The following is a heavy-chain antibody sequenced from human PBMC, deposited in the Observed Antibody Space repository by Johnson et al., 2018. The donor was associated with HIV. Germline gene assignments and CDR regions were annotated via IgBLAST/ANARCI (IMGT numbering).Heavy chain of an antibody. CDR1: GFTFSDYG. V-gene: IGHV3-30*02. Sequence: QVQLVESGGGVVQPGGSLRLSCSASGFTFSDYGMHWVRQAPGQGLEWVTFLRYDGSHHYYADSVKGRFSITRDNSKHTLYLQMNSLRTEDTAVYYSAKDPVVTRDFVIWGQGTMVTVYS. D-gene: IGHD4-23*01. CDR2: LRYDGSHH. J-gene: IGHJ3*02. CDR3: AKDPVVTRDFVI.